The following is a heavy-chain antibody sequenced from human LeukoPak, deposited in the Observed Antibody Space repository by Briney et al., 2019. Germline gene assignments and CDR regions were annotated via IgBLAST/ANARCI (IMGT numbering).Heavy chain of an antibody. J-gene: IGHJ3*02. Sequence: PSQTLSLTCTVSGGSISSGGYYWSWIRQHPGKGLEWIGYIYYSGSTYYNPSLKSRVTISVDTSKNQFSLKLSSVTAADTAVYYCARGSVVVTATYAFDIWGQGTVVTVSS. CDR1: GGSISSGGYY. V-gene: IGHV4-31*03. CDR3: ARGSVVVTATYAFDI. D-gene: IGHD2-21*02. CDR2: IYYSGST.